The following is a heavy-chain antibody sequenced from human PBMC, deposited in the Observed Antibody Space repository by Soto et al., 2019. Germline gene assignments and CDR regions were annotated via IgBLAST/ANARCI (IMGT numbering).Heavy chain of an antibody. D-gene: IGHD4-17*01. CDR1: GFTFSSYS. CDR3: ASSVRYGDYLNWFDP. V-gene: IGHV3-48*01. CDR2: ISSSSSTI. J-gene: IGHJ5*02. Sequence: EVQLVESGGGLVQPGGSLRLSCAASGFTFSSYSMNWVRQAPGKGLEWVSYISSSSSTIYYADSVKGRFTISRDNAKNSLYLQMNSLRAEDTAVYYCASSVRYGDYLNWFDPWGQGTLVTVSS.